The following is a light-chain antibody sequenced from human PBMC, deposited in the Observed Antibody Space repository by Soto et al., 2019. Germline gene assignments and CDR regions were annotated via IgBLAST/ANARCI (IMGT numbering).Light chain of an antibody. J-gene: IGKJ4*01. CDR3: QQSLSTLLT. CDR1: QSISGY. Sequence: DIQMTQSPSSLSASVGDRVTITCRASQSISGYLNWYQQKPEKAPKVLISGASTLHNGVPSRFSGRGSGTDFTLTISSLQPEDVATYYCQQSLSTLLTFGGGTKVDIK. CDR2: GAS. V-gene: IGKV1-39*01.